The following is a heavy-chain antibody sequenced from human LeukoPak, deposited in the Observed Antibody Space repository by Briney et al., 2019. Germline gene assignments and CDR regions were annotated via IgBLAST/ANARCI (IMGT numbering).Heavy chain of an antibody. J-gene: IGHJ4*02. CDR1: GFTFSSNA. D-gene: IGHD1-1*01. V-gene: IGHV3-30-3*01. CDR3: AKEGTGIHFDY. Sequence: GRSLRLSCAASGFTFSSNAIHWVRQAPGKGLEWVAEISYDGGNTYYADSVKGRFTISRDNSKNTLYLQMNSLRDEDTAVYYCAKEGTGIHFDYWGQGTLVTVSS. CDR2: ISYDGGNT.